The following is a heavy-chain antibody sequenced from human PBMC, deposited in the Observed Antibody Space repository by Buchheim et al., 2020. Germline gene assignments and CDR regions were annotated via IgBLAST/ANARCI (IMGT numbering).Heavy chain of an antibody. CDR2: ISYDGSNK. CDR1: GFTFSSYG. Sequence: QVQLVESGGGVVQPGRSLRLSCAASGFTFSSYGMHWVRQAPGKGLEWVAVISYDGSNKYYADSVKGRFTISRDNSKNTLYLQMNSLRAEDTAVYYCAKQLRQLWFDHYYYYGMDVWGQGTT. V-gene: IGHV3-30*18. CDR3: AKQLRQLWFDHYYYYGMDV. J-gene: IGHJ6*02. D-gene: IGHD5-18*01.